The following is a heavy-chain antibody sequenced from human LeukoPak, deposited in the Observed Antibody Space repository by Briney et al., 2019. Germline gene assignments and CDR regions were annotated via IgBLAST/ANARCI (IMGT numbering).Heavy chain of an antibody. V-gene: IGHV3-30*02. D-gene: IGHD6-19*01. Sequence: PGGSLRLSCAASGFTFSSYGMLWVRQAPGKGLEWVAFIRYDGSNKYYADSVKGRFTISRDNSKNTLYLQMNSLRAEDTAVYYCAKTGKQWLVPSDWYFDLWGRGTLVTVSS. CDR1: GFTFSSYG. CDR3: AKTGKQWLVPSDWYFDL. CDR2: IRYDGSNK. J-gene: IGHJ2*01.